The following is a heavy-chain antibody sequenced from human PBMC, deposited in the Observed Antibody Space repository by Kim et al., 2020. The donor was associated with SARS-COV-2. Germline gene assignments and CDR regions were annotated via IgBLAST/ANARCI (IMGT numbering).Heavy chain of an antibody. D-gene: IGHD1-26*01. CDR3: ARDGMSGSYNYYYYYGMDV. V-gene: IGHV1-18*01. CDR1: GYTFTSYG. J-gene: IGHJ6*02. Sequence: ASVKVSCKASGYTFTSYGISWVRQAPGQGLEWMGWISAYNGNTNYAQKLQGRVTMTTDTSTSTAYMELRSLRSDDTAVYYCARDGMSGSYNYYYYYGMDVWGQGTTVTVSS. CDR2: ISAYNGNT.